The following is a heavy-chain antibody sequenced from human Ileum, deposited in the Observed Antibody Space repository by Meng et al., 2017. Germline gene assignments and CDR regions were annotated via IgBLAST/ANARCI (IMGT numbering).Heavy chain of an antibody. D-gene: IGHD2-15*01. Sequence: GSLRLSCGFSGESLSNYYWSWIRQTPGKGLEWIGEINDSGYTSYNPSLKSRVTISRETSKNQFSLKLSSVTAADTAVYYCARWVVVTTYDSWGQGTLVTVSS. J-gene: IGHJ4*02. CDR1: GESLSNYY. CDR2: INDSGYT. CDR3: ARWVVVTTYDS. V-gene: IGHV4-34*01.